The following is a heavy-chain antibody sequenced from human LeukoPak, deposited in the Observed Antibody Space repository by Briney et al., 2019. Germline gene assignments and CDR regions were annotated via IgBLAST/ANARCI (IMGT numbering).Heavy chain of an antibody. J-gene: IGHJ4*02. V-gene: IGHV4-31*03. Sequence: SETPSLTCTVSGGSISSSSYYWGWIRQHPGKGLEWIGYIYYSGSTYYNPSLKSRVTISVDTSKNQFSLKLSSVTAADTAVYYCARTGVRGYSYGYVAYWGQGTLVTVSS. CDR2: IYYSGST. D-gene: IGHD5-18*01. CDR3: ARTGVRGYSYGYVAY. CDR1: GGSISSSSYY.